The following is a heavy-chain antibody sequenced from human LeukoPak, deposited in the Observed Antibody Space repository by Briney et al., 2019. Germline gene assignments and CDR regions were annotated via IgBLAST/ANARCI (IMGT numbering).Heavy chain of an antibody. CDR1: GGSISSGSYY. V-gene: IGHV4-61*02. CDR3: ARSRGGRYSSNNWFDP. CDR2: IYTSGST. D-gene: IGHD6-19*01. J-gene: IGHJ5*02. Sequence: SETPSLTCTVSGGSISSGSYYWRWIRQPPRTGLEWIGRIYTSGSTNYNPSLKSRVTISVDTSKNQFSLKLSSVTAADTAVYYCARSRGGRYSSNNWFDPWGQGTLVTVSS.